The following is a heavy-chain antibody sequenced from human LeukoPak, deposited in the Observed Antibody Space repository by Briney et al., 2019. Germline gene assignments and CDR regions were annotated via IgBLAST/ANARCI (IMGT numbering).Heavy chain of an antibody. CDR1: GFTFSSEA. CDR2: ISPAGGTT. D-gene: IGHD7-27*01. CDR3: ARDNWGFDY. Sequence: GGSLRLSCAVSGFTFSSEAMGWVRQLPGGGLEWVSTISPAGGTTYYAESMKGRFTISRDNSKSTLYLQMNSLRAEDTAVYYCARDNWGFDYWGQGTLVTVSS. J-gene: IGHJ4*02. V-gene: IGHV3-23*01.